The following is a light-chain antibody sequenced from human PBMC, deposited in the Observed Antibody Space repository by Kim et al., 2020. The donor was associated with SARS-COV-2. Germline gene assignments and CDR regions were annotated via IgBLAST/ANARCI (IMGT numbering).Light chain of an antibody. CDR1: KLGDKY. CDR3: QAWDSSSVV. V-gene: IGLV3-1*01. J-gene: IGLJ2*01. Sequence: SVPPRQTARITCSGDKLGDKYACWYQQKPGQSPGLVIYQDSKRPSGIPERFSGSNSGNTATLTISGTQAMDEADYYCQAWDSSSVVFGGGTKLTVL. CDR2: QDS.